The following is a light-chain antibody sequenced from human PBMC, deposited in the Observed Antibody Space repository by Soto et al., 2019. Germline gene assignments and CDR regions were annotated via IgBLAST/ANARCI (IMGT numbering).Light chain of an antibody. Sequence: DIQMTQSPSTLSASVGDRVTITCRASQSTSSYLAWYQQKPGKAPKLLISDASSLETGVPSRFSGSGSGTDFTLTISSLQPEDFATYYCQQTFSARWTFGQGTKVDI. J-gene: IGKJ1*01. CDR1: QSTSSY. CDR2: DAS. CDR3: QQTFSARWT. V-gene: IGKV1-39*01.